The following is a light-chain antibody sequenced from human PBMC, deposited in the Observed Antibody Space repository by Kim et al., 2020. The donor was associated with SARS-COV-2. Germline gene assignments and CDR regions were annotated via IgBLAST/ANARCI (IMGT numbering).Light chain of an antibody. Sequence: SYELTQPPSVSVSPGQTASITCSGDKLGDKYACWYQQKPGQSPVLVIYQDSKRPSGIPERFSGSNSGNTATLTISGTPAMDEADYYCQAWDSFYVFGTGT. J-gene: IGLJ1*01. CDR1: KLGDKY. CDR3: QAWDSFYV. V-gene: IGLV3-1*01. CDR2: QDS.